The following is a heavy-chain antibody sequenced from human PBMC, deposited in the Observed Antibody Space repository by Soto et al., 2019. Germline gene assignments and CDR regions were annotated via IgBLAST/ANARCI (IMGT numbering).Heavy chain of an antibody. CDR3: AKPEAQDSSGWSYFDY. Sequence: ASVKVSCKTSGYTFTSYGISWVRQAPGQGLEWMGWISVYNGNTYYAQKLLGRVTMTTDTSTNTAYMELRSLRFDDTAVYYCAKPEAQDSSGWSYFDYWGQGTLVTVSS. D-gene: IGHD6-13*01. J-gene: IGHJ4*02. CDR2: ISVYNGNT. CDR1: GYTFTSYG. V-gene: IGHV1-18*04.